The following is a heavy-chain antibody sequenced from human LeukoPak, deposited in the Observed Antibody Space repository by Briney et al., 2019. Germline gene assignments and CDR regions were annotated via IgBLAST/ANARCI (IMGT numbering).Heavy chain of an antibody. CDR3: ARGRYSSSWDIFDY. CDR2: ISSSSSTT. V-gene: IGHV3-48*02. J-gene: IGHJ4*02. Sequence: GGSLRLSCAASGFTFSSYSMNWVRQAPGKGLEWVSYISSSSSTTYYADSVKGRFTISRDNAKNSLYLQMNSLRDEDTAVYYCARGRYSSSWDIFDYWGQGTLVTVSS. D-gene: IGHD6-13*01. CDR1: GFTFSSYS.